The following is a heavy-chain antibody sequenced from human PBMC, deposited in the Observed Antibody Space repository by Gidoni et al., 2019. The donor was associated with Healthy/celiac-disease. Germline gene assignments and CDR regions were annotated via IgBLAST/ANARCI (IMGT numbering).Heavy chain of an antibody. J-gene: IGHJ5*02. CDR1: GGTFSSYA. CDR2: IIPIFGTA. CDR3: ARGIGSSSRYLAHNWFDP. V-gene: IGHV1-69*01. Sequence: QVQLVQSGAEVKKPGSSVKVSCKASGGTFSSYAISWVRQAPGQGLEWMGGIIPIFGTANYAQKFQGRVTITADESTSTAYMELSSLRSEDTAVYYCARGIGSSSRYLAHNWFDPWGQGTLVTVSS. D-gene: IGHD6-13*01.